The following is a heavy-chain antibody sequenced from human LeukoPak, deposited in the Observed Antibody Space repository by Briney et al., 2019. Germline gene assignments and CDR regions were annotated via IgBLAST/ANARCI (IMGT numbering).Heavy chain of an antibody. CDR2: IIPIFGTA. J-gene: IGHJ5*02. Sequence: ASVKLSCKASGGTFSSYAISWVRQAPGQGLEWMGGIIPIFGTANYAQKFQGRVTITTDESTSTAYMELSSLRSEDTAVYYCARRRITMIVVDGFDPWGQGTLVTVSS. CDR1: GGTFSSYA. CDR3: ARRRITMIVVDGFDP. D-gene: IGHD3-22*01. V-gene: IGHV1-69*05.